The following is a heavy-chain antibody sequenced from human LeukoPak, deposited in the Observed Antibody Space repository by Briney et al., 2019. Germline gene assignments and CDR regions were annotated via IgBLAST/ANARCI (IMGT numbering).Heavy chain of an antibody. D-gene: IGHD6-13*01. V-gene: IGHV1-24*01. Sequence: ASVKVSCKVSGYTFTELSIYWVRQAPGAGLEWMGGSDPDDGETIYAQRFQGRVTMTEDTSTDTAYMELSSLRSEDTAVYYCARVGGIAAAEFLDYWGQGTLVTVSS. J-gene: IGHJ4*02. CDR3: ARVGGIAAAEFLDY. CDR1: GYTFTELS. CDR2: SDPDDGET.